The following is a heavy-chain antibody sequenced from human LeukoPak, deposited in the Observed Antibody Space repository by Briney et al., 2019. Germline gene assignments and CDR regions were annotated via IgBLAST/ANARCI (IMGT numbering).Heavy chain of an antibody. J-gene: IGHJ6*03. D-gene: IGHD3-10*01. V-gene: IGHV3-30*18. Sequence: GGSLRLSCAASGFTFSSYGMHWVRQAPGKGLEWVAVISCDGSNKYYADSVKGRFTISRDNSKNRLYLQMNSLRAEDTAVYYCAKEGRFRDYYYYYYYMDVWGKGTTVTVSS. CDR2: ISCDGSNK. CDR3: AKEGRFRDYYYYYYYMDV. CDR1: GFTFSSYG.